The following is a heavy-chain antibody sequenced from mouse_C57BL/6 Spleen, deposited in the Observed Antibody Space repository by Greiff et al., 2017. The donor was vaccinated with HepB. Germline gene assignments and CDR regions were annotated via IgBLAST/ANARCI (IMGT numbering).Heavy chain of an antibody. V-gene: IGHV5-4*01. CDR2: ISDGGSYT. Sequence: EVHLVESGGGLVKPGGSLKLSCAASGFTFSSYAMSWVRQTPEKRLEWVATISDGGSYTYYPDNVKGRFTISRDNAKNNLYLQMSHLKSEDTAMYYCAREARKAWFAYWGQGTLVTVSA. CDR3: AREARKAWFAY. D-gene: IGHD3-3*01. J-gene: IGHJ3*01. CDR1: GFTFSSYA.